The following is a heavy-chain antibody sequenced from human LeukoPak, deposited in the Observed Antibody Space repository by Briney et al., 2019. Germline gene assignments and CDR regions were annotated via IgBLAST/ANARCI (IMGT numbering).Heavy chain of an antibody. D-gene: IGHD7-27*01. Sequence: PGGSLRLSCAASGFTFSTYAMSWIRQPPGKGLEWIGYIYYSGSTNYNPSLKSRVTISVDTSKNQFSLKLSSVTAADTAVYYCARSELGYYFDYWGQGTLVTVSS. CDR2: IYYSGST. CDR1: GFTFSTYA. J-gene: IGHJ4*02. CDR3: ARSELGYYFDY. V-gene: IGHV4-59*08.